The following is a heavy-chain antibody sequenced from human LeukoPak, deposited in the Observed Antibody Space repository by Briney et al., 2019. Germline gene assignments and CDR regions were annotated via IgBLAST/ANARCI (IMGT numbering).Heavy chain of an antibody. J-gene: IGHJ2*01. CDR3: AKPLYYGDYQSYWYFDL. CDR1: GFTFSSYA. CDR2: ISGSGGST. V-gene: IGHV3-23*01. Sequence: GGSLRLSCTASGFTFSSYAMTWVRQAPGKGLEWVSTISGSGGSTYYADSVKGRFTISRDNSKNTLYLQMNSLRAEDTAVYYCAKPLYYGDYQSYWYFDLWGRGTLVTVSS. D-gene: IGHD4-17*01.